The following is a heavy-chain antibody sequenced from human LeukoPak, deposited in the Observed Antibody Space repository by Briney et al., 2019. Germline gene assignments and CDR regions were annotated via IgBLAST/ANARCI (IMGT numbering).Heavy chain of an antibody. V-gene: IGHV5-51*01. Sequence: GASLKISSKGSGYRFTSYWIGWVRPMPGKGLEWMGIIYPGDSDTRYSPSFQGEVTISADKSISTAYLQWSSLKASDTAMYYCAAGEGNLFDYWGQGTLVTVSS. CDR3: AAGEGNLFDY. CDR1: GYRFTSYW. J-gene: IGHJ4*02. CDR2: IYPGDSDT. D-gene: IGHD3-10*01.